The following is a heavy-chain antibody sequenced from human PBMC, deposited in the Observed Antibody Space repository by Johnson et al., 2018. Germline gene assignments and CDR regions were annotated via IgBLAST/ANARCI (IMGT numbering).Heavy chain of an antibody. CDR3: ARDLVYYYYMDV. CDR1: GGSINSNNW. J-gene: IGHJ6*03. CDR2: IYHSGNS. V-gene: IGHV4-4*02. Sequence: QVQLQESGPGLVKPSGTLYLTCDVSGGSINSNNWWSWVRQPPGKGLEWIGEIYHSGNSKYNPSLKSRVTISVDKTRNQFSLRLTSVTAADTAVYYCARDLVYYYYMDVWGKGTTVIVSS.